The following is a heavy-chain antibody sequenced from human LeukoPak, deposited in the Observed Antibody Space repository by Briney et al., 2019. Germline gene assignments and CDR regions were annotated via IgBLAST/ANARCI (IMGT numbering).Heavy chain of an antibody. J-gene: IGHJ4*02. Sequence: SQTLSLTCTVSGGSISSGSYYWSWIRQPAGKGLEWIGRIYTSGSTNYNPSLKSRVTISVDTSKNQFSPKLSSVTAADTPVYYCAGGIDYWGQGTLVTVSS. CDR1: GGSISSGSYY. CDR3: AGGIDY. CDR2: IYTSGST. D-gene: IGHD1-26*01. V-gene: IGHV4-61*02.